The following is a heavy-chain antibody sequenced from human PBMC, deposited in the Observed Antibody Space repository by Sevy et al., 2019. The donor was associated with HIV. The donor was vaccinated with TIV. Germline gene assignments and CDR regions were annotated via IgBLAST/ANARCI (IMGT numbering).Heavy chain of an antibody. CDR3: AKGTLVVPTVIYYYYGMSV. Sequence: GGSLRLSCAASGFTFSSYAMSWVRQAPGKGLEWVSAISHSGDGTYYADSVKGRFTIFRDNSKNTLYLEMNSLRAEDTAVYYCAKGTLVVPTVIYYYYGMSVWGQGTTVTVSS. J-gene: IGHJ6*02. CDR2: ISHSGDGT. CDR1: GFTFSSYA. D-gene: IGHD2-2*02. V-gene: IGHV3-23*01.